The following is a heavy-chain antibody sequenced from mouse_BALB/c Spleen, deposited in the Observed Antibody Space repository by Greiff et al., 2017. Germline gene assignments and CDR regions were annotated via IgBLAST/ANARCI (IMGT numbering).Heavy chain of an antibody. CDR3: ARSYGSRGPYFDY. CDR1: GYTFTSYW. CDR2: IYPGDGDT. J-gene: IGHJ2*01. V-gene: IGHV1-87*01. Sequence: QVQLQQSGAELARPGASVKLSCKASGYTFTSYWMQWVKQRPGQGLEWIGAIYPGDGDTRYTQKFKGKATLTADKSSSTAYMQLSSLASEDSAVYYCARSYGSRGPYFDYWGQGTTLTVSS. D-gene: IGHD1-1*01.